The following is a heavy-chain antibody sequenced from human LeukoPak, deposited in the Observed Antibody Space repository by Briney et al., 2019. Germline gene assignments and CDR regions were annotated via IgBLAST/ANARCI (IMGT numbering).Heavy chain of an antibody. V-gene: IGHV3-48*03. CDR3: AGWWHDAFDI. Sequence: QAGGSLRLSCAASGFTFSSYEMNWVRQAPGKGLEWVSYISSSGSTIYYADSVKGRFTISRDNAKNSLYLQMNSLRAEDTAVYYCAGWWHDAFDIWGQGTMVTVSS. D-gene: IGHD2-15*01. CDR2: ISSSGSTI. J-gene: IGHJ3*02. CDR1: GFTFSSYE.